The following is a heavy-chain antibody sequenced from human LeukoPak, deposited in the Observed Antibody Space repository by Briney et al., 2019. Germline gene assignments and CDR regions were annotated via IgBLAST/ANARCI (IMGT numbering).Heavy chain of an antibody. D-gene: IGHD1-26*01. J-gene: IGHJ4*02. Sequence: GGSLRLSCAASGFTFNTYSMNWVRQAPGKGLEWVSDITSSSRTIYYADSVKGRFTISRDNAKNSLFLQMNSLRAEDTAVYYCARDRGGTYRGLDYWGQGTLVTASS. CDR3: ARDRGGTYRGLDY. CDR1: GFTFNTYS. V-gene: IGHV3-48*01. CDR2: ITSSSRTI.